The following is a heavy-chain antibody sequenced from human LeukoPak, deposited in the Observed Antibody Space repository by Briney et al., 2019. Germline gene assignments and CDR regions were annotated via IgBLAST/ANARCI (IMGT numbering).Heavy chain of an antibody. V-gene: IGHV4-4*02. Sequence: SETLSLTCAVSGGSINSNNWWSWVRQPPGKGLEWIGEIYHSGSTNYNPSLKSRVTISVDTSKNQFSLKLSSVTAADTAVYYCARVEVYSGSRQFDPWGQGTLVTVSS. CDR1: GGSINSNNW. D-gene: IGHD1-26*01. CDR3: ARVEVYSGSRQFDP. J-gene: IGHJ5*02. CDR2: IYHSGST.